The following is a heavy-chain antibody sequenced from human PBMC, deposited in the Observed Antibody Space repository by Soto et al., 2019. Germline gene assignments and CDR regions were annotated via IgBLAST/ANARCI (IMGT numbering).Heavy chain of an antibody. CDR3: ARDGGSYYFYY. V-gene: IGHV4-38-2*02. CDR1: GYPISSGYY. Sequence: SETLSLTCAVSGYPISSGYYWDWIRQPPGKGLEGIGSFYHSGSTYYNPSLKSRVTISVDTSKNHFSLKLSSVTAADTAVYYCARDGGSYYFYYWGQGTLVTVSS. D-gene: IGHD1-26*01. J-gene: IGHJ4*02. CDR2: FYHSGST.